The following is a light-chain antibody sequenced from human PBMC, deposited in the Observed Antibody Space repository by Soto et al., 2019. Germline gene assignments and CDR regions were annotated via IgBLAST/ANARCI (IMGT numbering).Light chain of an antibody. CDR2: NNN. CDR1: SSNIGTNA. Sequence: QSLLTQPPSASGTPGQRVTISCSGCSSNIGTNAVNWYQQLPGTAPKLLIYNNNQRPSGVPDRFSGSKSGTSASLAISGLQSEDEADYYWAAWDDSLNGYVFGTGTKVTVL. V-gene: IGLV1-44*01. J-gene: IGLJ1*01. CDR3: AAWDDSLNGYV.